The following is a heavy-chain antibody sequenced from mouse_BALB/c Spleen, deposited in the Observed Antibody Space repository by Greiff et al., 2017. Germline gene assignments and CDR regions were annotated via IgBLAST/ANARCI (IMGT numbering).Heavy chain of an antibody. CDR1: GYTFTEYI. Sequence: VKLVESGAGLVKPGASVKLSCKASGYTFTEYIIHWVKQRSGQGLEWIGWFYPGSGSIKYNEKFKDKATLTADKSSSTVYMELSRLTSEDSAVYFCARHEERYYGSSYAMDYWGQGTSVTVSS. CDR2: FYPGSGSI. J-gene: IGHJ4*01. V-gene: IGHV1-62-2*01. D-gene: IGHD1-1*01. CDR3: ARHEERYYGSSYAMDY.